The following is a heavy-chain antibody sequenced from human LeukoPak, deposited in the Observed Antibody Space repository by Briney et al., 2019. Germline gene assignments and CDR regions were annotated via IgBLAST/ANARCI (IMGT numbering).Heavy chain of an antibody. J-gene: IGHJ4*02. Sequence: GGSLRLSCVASGFTFKNNWMSWVRQTPGKGLEWVANINQDGSEKYYVDSVKGRFTISRDNAENSVYLQMNSLRAEDTAVYHCARLGTETRARFDYWGQGTLVTVSS. CDR3: ARLGTETRARFDY. D-gene: IGHD4-17*01. V-gene: IGHV3-7*01. CDR1: GFTFKNNW. CDR2: INQDGSEK.